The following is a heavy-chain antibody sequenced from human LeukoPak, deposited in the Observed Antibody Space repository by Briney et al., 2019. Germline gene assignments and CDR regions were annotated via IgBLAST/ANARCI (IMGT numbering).Heavy chain of an antibody. Sequence: GGSLRLSCAASGFTSSSYSMSWVRQAPGQGLEWVSSISSSSSYTYYADSVKGRLTISRDNAKNSLYLQMNSLRAEDTAVYYCARLTTVTTSSYYYGMDVWGQGTTVTVSS. D-gene: IGHD4-17*01. CDR3: ARLTTVTTSSYYYGMDV. CDR2: ISSSSSYT. CDR1: GFTSSSYS. J-gene: IGHJ6*02. V-gene: IGHV3-21*01.